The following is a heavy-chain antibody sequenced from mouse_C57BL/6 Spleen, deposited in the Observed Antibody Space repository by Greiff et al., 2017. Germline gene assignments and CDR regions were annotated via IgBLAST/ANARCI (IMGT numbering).Heavy chain of an antibody. V-gene: IGHV5-4*01. CDR1: GFTFSSYA. J-gene: IGHJ4*01. Sequence: EVKLVESGGGLVKPGGSLKLSCAASGFTFSSYAMSWVRQTPEKRLEWVATISDGGSYTYYPDNVKGRFTISRDNAKNNLYLQMSHLKSEDTAMYYCARDLYDYDGYAMDYWGQGTSVTVSS. CDR2: ISDGGSYT. CDR3: ARDLYDYDGYAMDY. D-gene: IGHD2-4*01.